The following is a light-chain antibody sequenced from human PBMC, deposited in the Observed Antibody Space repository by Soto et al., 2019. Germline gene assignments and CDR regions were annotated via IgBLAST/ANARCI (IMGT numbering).Light chain of an antibody. CDR1: QSVSSY. J-gene: IGKJ5*01. CDR3: QQRSNWPPRIT. V-gene: IGKV3-11*01. CDR2: VAS. Sequence: EIVLTQSPATLSLSPGERATLSCRASQSVSSYLAWYQQKPGQAPRLLIYVASIRATGIPARFSGSGSGTDFSLTISNLEPDDFTVYYCQQRSNWPPRITFGQGTPLEI.